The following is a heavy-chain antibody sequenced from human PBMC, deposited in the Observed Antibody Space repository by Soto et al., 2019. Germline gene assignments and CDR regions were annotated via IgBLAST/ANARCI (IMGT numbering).Heavy chain of an antibody. D-gene: IGHD6-13*01. CDR2: ISGSGGST. CDR3: AKDAGLPLEGPDWFDP. CDR1: GFTFSSYA. V-gene: IGHV3-23*01. Sequence: EVQLLESGGGLVQPGGSLRLSCAASGFTFSSYAMSWVRQAPGKGLEWVSAISGSGGSTYYADSVKGRCTISRDNSKNTLYLQMNSLRAEDTAVYYCAKDAGLPLEGPDWFDPWGQGTLVTVSS. J-gene: IGHJ5*02.